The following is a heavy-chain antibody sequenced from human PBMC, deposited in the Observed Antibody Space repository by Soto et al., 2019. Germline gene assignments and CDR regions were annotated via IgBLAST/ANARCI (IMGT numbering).Heavy chain of an antibody. Sequence: QVQLQESGPRLVKPSETLSLTCTVSGDSVSSNSYYWSWIRQPPGKGLEWIGFIYYSGSTNYNPSLKSRVTISVDTSKNQFSLQLSSVTAADTAVYYCARGRNGLVLYWGQGTLVTVSS. CDR1: GDSVSSNSYY. J-gene: IGHJ4*02. CDR2: IYYSGST. CDR3: ARGRNGLVLY. D-gene: IGHD3-9*01. V-gene: IGHV4-61*01.